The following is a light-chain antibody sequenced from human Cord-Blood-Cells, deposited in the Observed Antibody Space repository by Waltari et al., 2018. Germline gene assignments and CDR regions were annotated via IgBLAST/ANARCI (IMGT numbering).Light chain of an antibody. J-gene: IGKJ2*03. CDR2: GAS. CDR3: QQYGSSPVS. CDR1: QSVSSSY. V-gene: IGKV3-20*01. Sequence: EIVLTQSPGTLSLSPGERATLSCRASQSVSSSYLAWYQQKPGQAPRLLIYGASSRATGIPDRFSGSGSGTDFSLTISRLEPEDFAVYYCQQYGSSPVSFGQGTKLEIK.